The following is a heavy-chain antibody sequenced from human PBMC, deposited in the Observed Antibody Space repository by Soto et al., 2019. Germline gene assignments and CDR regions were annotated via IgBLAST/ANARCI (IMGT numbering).Heavy chain of an antibody. CDR1: GFTFSSYS. Sequence: PGGSLRLSCAASGFTFSSYSMNWVRQAPGKGLEWVSSISSSSSYIYYADSVKGRFTISRDNAKNSLYLQMNSLRAEDTAVYYCARDSPCSKYSSSWYGSNYYYGMDVWGQGTTVTVSS. V-gene: IGHV3-21*01. J-gene: IGHJ6*02. D-gene: IGHD6-13*01. CDR2: ISSSSSYI. CDR3: ARDSPCSKYSSSWYGSNYYYGMDV.